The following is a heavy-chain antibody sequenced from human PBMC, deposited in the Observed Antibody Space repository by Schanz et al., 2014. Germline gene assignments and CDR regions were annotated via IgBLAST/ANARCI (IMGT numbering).Heavy chain of an antibody. Sequence: QVQLVQSGAEVKKPGASVKVSCKASGYTFISYGIKWVRQAPGQGLEWMGWISTSNGNTNYIQKLQGRVTMTTDTSTSTAYMELRSLRSDDTAVYYCARVQDDIVTGSEYYYGMDVWGQGTTVTVSS. CDR1: GYTFISYG. V-gene: IGHV1-18*01. CDR2: ISTSNGNT. CDR3: ARVQDDIVTGSEYYYGMDV. D-gene: IGHD3-9*01. J-gene: IGHJ6*02.